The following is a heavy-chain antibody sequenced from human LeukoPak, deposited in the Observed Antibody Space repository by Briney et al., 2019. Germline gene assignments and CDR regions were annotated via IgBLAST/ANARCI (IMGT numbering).Heavy chain of an antibody. V-gene: IGHV4-4*07. CDR2: INPSGST. CDR3: ARGGGSSWLDY. CDR1: GGSISSYY. D-gene: IGHD6-13*01. J-gene: IGHJ4*02. Sequence: SETLSLTCTVYGGSISSYYWSWIRQPAGKGLEWIRRINPSGSTNYNPSLKSRVTMSVDTSKNQFILKLSSVTAADTAVYYCARGGGSSWLDYWGQGTLVTVSS.